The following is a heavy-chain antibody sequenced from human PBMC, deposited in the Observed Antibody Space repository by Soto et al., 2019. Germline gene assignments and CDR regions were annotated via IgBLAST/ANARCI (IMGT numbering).Heavy chain of an antibody. D-gene: IGHD3-22*01. J-gene: IGHJ4*02. V-gene: IGHV3-23*01. CDR1: GFSFSSYS. CDR3: ATMNGYFEY. CDR2: ITASGDRT. Sequence: VGSLRLSCADSGFSFSSYSMSWVRQTPGKGLEWVSAITASGDRTYYADSVNGRFTISRDNSKNTHYLQMTSLRAEDTAIYYCATMNGYFEYWGQGTLVTVPS.